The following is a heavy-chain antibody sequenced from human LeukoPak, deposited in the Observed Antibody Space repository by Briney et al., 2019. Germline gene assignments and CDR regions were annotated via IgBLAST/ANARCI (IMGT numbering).Heavy chain of an antibody. V-gene: IGHV4-59*08. Sequence: SETLSLTCTVSGASVTSHYWSWLRQPPGEGLEWIGFVFYGVSTFYNSSLRSRVTISVDTSKKQASMKLSSVTAADTGVYYCARLHCSRTSCYDYYYYYMDVWGKGTTVIVSS. CDR2: VFYGVST. CDR1: GASVTSHY. D-gene: IGHD2-2*01. J-gene: IGHJ6*03. CDR3: ARLHCSRTSCYDYYYYYMDV.